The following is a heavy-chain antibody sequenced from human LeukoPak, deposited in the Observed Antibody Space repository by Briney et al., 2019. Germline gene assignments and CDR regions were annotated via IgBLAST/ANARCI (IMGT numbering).Heavy chain of an antibody. Sequence: RGESLKISCQGSGYSFTSYWIGWVRQMPGKGLEWRGIIYPGDSDTRYSPSFQGQVTISADKSISTAYLQWSSLKASNTAMYYCARASNYYDSSGYRSFDPWGQGTLVTVSS. D-gene: IGHD3-22*01. CDR3: ARASNYYDSSGYRSFDP. J-gene: IGHJ5*02. V-gene: IGHV5-51*01. CDR2: IYPGDSDT. CDR1: GYSFTSYW.